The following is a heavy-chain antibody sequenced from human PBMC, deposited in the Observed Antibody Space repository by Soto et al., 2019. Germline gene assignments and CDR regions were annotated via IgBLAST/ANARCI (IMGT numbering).Heavy chain of an antibody. CDR1: GGSISSGGYS. CDR2: IYHSGST. V-gene: IGHV4-30-2*01. D-gene: IGHD2-15*01. CDR3: ARGQVVAAQH. Sequence: QLQLQESGSVLVKPSQTLSLTCAVSGGSISSGGYSWSWIRQAPGKGLEWIGYIYHSGSTYYNPSLKSRVTISVDRSKNQFSLKLSSVTAADTAVYYCARGQVVAAQHWGQGTLVTVSS. J-gene: IGHJ4*02.